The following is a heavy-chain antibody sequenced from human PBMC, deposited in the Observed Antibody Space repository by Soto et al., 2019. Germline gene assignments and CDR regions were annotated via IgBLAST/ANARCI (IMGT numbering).Heavy chain of an antibody. Sequence: EVQLVESGGGLEKPGRSLRLSCSSSGFTFADYALSWFRQAPGRGLEWVGFIRSKTYGGTTEYAASVKGRFTISRDDSKSIAYLQMNSLKTEDTAVYYCSRLRGWKPYYFDNWGQGTLVTVSS. CDR1: GFTFADYA. CDR2: IRSKTYGGTT. V-gene: IGHV3-49*05. D-gene: IGHD1-1*01. CDR3: SRLRGWKPYYFDN. J-gene: IGHJ4*02.